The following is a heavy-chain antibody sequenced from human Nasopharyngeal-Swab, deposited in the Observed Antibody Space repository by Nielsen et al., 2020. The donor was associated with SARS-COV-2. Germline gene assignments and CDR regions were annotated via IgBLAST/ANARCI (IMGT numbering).Heavy chain of an antibody. CDR1: GYTFTSYD. CDR2: MNPNSGNT. Sequence: ASVKVSCKAFGYTFTSYDINWVRQATGQGLEWMGWMNPNSGNTGYAQKFQGRVTMTRNTSISTAYMELSSLRSEDTAVYYCARSTMVRGYYYYYGMDVWGQGTTVTVSS. J-gene: IGHJ6*02. V-gene: IGHV1-8*01. CDR3: ARSTMVRGYYYYYGMDV. D-gene: IGHD3-10*01.